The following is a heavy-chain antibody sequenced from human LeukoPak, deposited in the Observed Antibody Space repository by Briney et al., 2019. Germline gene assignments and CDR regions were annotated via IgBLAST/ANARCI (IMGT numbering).Heavy chain of an antibody. Sequence: GGSLRLSCAASGFTFSSYAMSWVRQSPGKGLEWVSAISGSGGSTYYADSVKGRFTISRDNSKETLYLQMNSLRAEDTALYYCAKSLFTSAHGSGRAFDIWGQGTMATVSS. D-gene: IGHD3-10*01. CDR2: ISGSGGST. J-gene: IGHJ3*02. CDR3: AKSLFTSAHGSGRAFDI. V-gene: IGHV3-23*01. CDR1: GFTFSSYA.